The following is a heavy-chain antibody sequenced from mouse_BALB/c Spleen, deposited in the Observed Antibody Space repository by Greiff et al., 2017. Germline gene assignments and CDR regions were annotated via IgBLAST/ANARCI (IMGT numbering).Heavy chain of an antibody. CDR2: IYPYNGGT. J-gene: IGHJ3*01. CDR3: ARAPYYYGSSYPFAY. D-gene: IGHD1-1*01. CDR1: GYTFTDYN. Sequence: EVQLQQSGPELVKPGASVKISCKASGYTFTDYNMHWVKQSHGKSLEWIGYIYPYNGGTGYNQKFKSKATLTVDNSSSTAYMELRSLTSEDSAVYYCARAPYYYGSSYPFAYWGQGTLVTVSA. V-gene: IGHV1S29*02.